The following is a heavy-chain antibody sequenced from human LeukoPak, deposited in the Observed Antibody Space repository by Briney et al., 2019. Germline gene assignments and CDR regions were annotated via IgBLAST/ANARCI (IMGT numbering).Heavy chain of an antibody. Sequence: PSETLSLTCTVSGGSISSYYWSWIRQPPGKGLEWIGYIYYTGNTNYNPSLKSRVTISVDTSKNQFSLNLSSVTAADTAMYYCARLGGATSPFGYWGQGTLVTDSS. D-gene: IGHD1-26*01. CDR3: ARLGGATSPFGY. CDR2: IYYTGNT. CDR1: GGSISSYY. V-gene: IGHV4-59*08. J-gene: IGHJ4*02.